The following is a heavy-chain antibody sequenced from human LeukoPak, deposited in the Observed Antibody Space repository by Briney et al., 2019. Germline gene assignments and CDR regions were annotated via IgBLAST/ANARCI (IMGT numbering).Heavy chain of an antibody. CDR1: GFTFSSYA. J-gene: IGHJ4*02. Sequence: GGSLRLSCAASGFTFSSYAMHRVRQAPGKGLEWVAVISYDGSNKYYADSVKGRFTISRDNSKNTLYLQMNSLRAEDTAVYYCARDTITMVRGAMPGPFDYWGQGPLVTVSS. CDR2: ISYDGSNK. V-gene: IGHV3-30-3*01. CDR3: ARDTITMVRGAMPGPFDY. D-gene: IGHD3-10*01.